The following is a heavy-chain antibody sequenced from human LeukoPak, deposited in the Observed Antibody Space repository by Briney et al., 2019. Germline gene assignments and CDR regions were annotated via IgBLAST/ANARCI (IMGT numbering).Heavy chain of an antibody. CDR2: INWNGGST. D-gene: IGHD2-8*01. CDR1: GLTFDDYG. V-gene: IGHV3-20*04. Sequence: PGGSLRLSCAASGLTFDDYGMSWVRQAPGKGLEWVSGINWNGGSTGYADSVKGRFTISRDNAKNSLYLQMNSLRAEDTALYYCARAVDIVLMVYAPLDYWGQGTLVTVSS. CDR3: ARAVDIVLMVYAPLDY. J-gene: IGHJ4*02.